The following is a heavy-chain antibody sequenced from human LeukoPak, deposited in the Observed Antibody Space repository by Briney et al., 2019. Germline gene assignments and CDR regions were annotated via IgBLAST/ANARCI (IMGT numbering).Heavy chain of an antibody. Sequence: SETLSRTCTVSGGSVNNAPYYWGWIRQPPGKGLEWIGSIFYSGNTYYNPTLKSRVTMSVVTSKNQFSLKLSSVTAADRAIYYCARRRDLWSGYSTANWFDPWGQGTLVTVSS. J-gene: IGHJ5*02. D-gene: IGHD3-3*01. CDR3: ARRRDLWSGYSTANWFDP. V-gene: IGHV4-39*01. CDR1: GGSVNNAPYY. CDR2: IFYSGNT.